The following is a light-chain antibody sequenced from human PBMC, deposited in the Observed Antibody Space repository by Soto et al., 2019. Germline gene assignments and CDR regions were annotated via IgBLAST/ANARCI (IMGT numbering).Light chain of an antibody. CDR2: DAS. CDR3: QQYDNLPL. CDR1: QDISNY. V-gene: IGKV1-33*01. Sequence: DIQMTQSPSSLSPSVGDRVTITCQASQDISNYLNWYQQKPGKAPKLLIYDASNLETGVPSRFSGSGSGTDFTFTISSLQPEDIATYYCQQYDNLPLFGGGTKVEIK. J-gene: IGKJ4*01.